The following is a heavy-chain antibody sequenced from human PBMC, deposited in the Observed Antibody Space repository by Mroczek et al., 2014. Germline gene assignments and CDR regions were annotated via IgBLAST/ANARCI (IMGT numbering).Heavy chain of an antibody. CDR3: AKGTRDRIAARPAKNYYYYYGMDV. Sequence: VQLLESGGGVVQPGRSLRLSCAASGFTFSSYGMHWVRQAPGKGLEWVAVISYDGSNKYYADSVKGRFTISRDNSKNTLYLQMNSLRAEDTAVYYCAKGTRDRIAARPAKNYYYYYGMDVWGQGTTVTVSS. D-gene: IGHD6-6*01. J-gene: IGHJ6*02. CDR1: GFTFSSYG. CDR2: ISYDGSNK. V-gene: IGHV3-30*18.